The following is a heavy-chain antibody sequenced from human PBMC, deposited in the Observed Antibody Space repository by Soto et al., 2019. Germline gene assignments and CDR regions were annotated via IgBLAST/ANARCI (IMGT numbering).Heavy chain of an antibody. V-gene: IGHV4-31*03. CDR2: IYYSGST. J-gene: IGHJ4*02. Sequence: VQLQESGPGLVKPSQTLSLTCTVSGGSISSGGYYWSWIRQHPGKGLEWIGYIYYSGSTYYNPSLMSRVTISVDTSKNQFSLKLSSVTAADTAVYYCARAGRRLLEWLSAGPFDYWGQGTLVTVSS. CDR1: GGSISSGGYY. D-gene: IGHD3-3*01. CDR3: ARAGRRLLEWLSAGPFDY.